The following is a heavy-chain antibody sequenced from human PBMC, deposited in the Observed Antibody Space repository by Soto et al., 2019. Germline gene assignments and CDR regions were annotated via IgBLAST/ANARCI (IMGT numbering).Heavy chain of an antibody. CDR2: ISGRDGRT. Sequence: GGSLRLSCTGTGFPFSDYAMSWVRQAPGKGLEWVSGISGRDGRTNYADSVRGRFTISRDDSKNTLYLQMNSLRVEDTAVYYCAKDRSLRVELWFSWGQGTLVTVSS. CDR1: GFPFSDYA. D-gene: IGHD3-10*01. V-gene: IGHV3-23*01. J-gene: IGHJ4*02. CDR3: AKDRSLRVELWFS.